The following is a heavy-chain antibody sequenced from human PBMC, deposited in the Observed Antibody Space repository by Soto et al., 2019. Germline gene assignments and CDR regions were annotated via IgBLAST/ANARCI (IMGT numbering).Heavy chain of an antibody. Sequence: QVQLVQSGAEVKKPGSSVKVSCKASGGTFSSYAISWVRQAPGQGLEWMGGIIPIFGTANYAQKFQGRVTITADESTSTAYMELSSLRSEDTDVYYCERDAREMPQYYYDSSGYYYNWFDPWGQGTLVTVAS. D-gene: IGHD3-22*01. CDR1: GGTFSSYA. V-gene: IGHV1-69*01. J-gene: IGHJ5*02. CDR3: ERDAREMPQYYYDSSGYYYNWFDP. CDR2: IIPIFGTA.